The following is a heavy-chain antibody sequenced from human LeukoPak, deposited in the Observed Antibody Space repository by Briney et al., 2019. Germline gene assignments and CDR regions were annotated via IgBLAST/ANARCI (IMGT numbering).Heavy chain of an antibody. CDR2: INAGNGNT. V-gene: IGHV1-3*01. Sequence: ASVTLSCTASGYTFTNCAMNWVRQAPGQRLELMGWINAGNGNTKYSQRFQDRVTITRDRSASTAYMELNSLRSEDTAVYYCTRGIWSSHNKDYYFDYWGQGSLVTVSS. J-gene: IGHJ4*02. CDR3: TRGIWSSHNKDYYFDY. D-gene: IGHD2-2*01. CDR1: GYTFTNCA.